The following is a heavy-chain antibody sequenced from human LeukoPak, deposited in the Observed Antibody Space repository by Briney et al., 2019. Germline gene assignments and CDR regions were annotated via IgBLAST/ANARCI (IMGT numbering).Heavy chain of an antibody. CDR1: GGSISSSSYY. D-gene: IGHD3-16*01. V-gene: IGHV4-39*01. J-gene: IGHJ3*02. Sequence: SETLSLTCTVSGGSISSSSYYWGWIRQPPGKGLEWIGNIYSRGDTYYNPSLKSRVTISVDTSKNQFSLRLSSVTAADTALYYCARLLYGPDAFDIWGRGTMVTVSS. CDR3: ARLLYGPDAFDI. CDR2: IYSRGDT.